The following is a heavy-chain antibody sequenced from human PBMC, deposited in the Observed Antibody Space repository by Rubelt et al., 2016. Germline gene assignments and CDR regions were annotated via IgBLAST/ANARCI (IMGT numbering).Heavy chain of an antibody. D-gene: IGHD3-10*01. Sequence: QVQLQESGPGLVKPSETLSLTCAVYGGSFSGYYWSWIRQPPGKGLEWIGEINHSGSTNYNPSLKSRVTISVDPSKTHFSLKLSSVTAADTAVYYCASRGRYYGSGSYPPRTGIVDYWGQGTLVTVSS. CDR3: ASRGRYYGSGSYPPRTGIVDY. CDR1: GGSFSGYY. J-gene: IGHJ4*02. CDR2: INHSGST. V-gene: IGHV4-34*01.